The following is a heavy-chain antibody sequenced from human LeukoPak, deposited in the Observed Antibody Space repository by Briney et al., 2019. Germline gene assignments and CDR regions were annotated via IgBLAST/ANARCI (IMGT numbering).Heavy chain of an antibody. CDR1: GYTFTSYD. CDR2: MNPNSGNT. J-gene: IGHJ4*02. Sequence: GASVKVSCKASGYTFTSYDINWVRQATGQGLEWMGWMNPNSGNTGYAQKFQGRVSMTRNTSISTAYLELSSLRSEDTAVYYCATDVTTVTTYGYWGQGTLVTVSS. CDR3: ATDVTTVTTYGY. V-gene: IGHV1-8*01. D-gene: IGHD4-11*01.